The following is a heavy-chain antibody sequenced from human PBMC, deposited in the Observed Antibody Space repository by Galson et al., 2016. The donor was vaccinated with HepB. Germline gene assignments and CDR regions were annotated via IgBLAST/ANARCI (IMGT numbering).Heavy chain of an antibody. Sequence: SVKVSCKASGDTFSSSAISWVRQAPGQGLEWMGVFIPIFGTAKYAQKFQGRVTITADESTSTAYMGLSSLRSEDTAVYYCATENYYDSSPLVYWGQGTLLTVSS. CDR1: GDTFSSSA. CDR3: ATENYYDSSPLVY. J-gene: IGHJ4*02. D-gene: IGHD3-22*01. CDR2: FIPIFGTA. V-gene: IGHV1-69*13.